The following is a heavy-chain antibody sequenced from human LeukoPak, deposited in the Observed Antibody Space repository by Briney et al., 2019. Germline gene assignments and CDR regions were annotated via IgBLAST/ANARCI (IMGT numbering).Heavy chain of an antibody. CDR1: GYTFTTYA. V-gene: IGHV7-4-1*02. Sequence: ASVKVSCKASGYTFTTYAMNWVRQAPGQGLEWMGWINTNTGNPTYAQGFTGRFVFSLDTSVSTAYLQISSLKAEDTAVYYCARGPRDYDILTGYYFHYWGQGTLVTVSS. D-gene: IGHD3-9*01. J-gene: IGHJ4*02. CDR3: ARGPRDYDILTGYYFHY. CDR2: INTNTGNP.